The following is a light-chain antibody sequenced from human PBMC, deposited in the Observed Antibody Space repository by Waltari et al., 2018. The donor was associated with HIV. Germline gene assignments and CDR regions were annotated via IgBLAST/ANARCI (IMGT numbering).Light chain of an antibody. J-gene: IGKJ1*01. CDR2: KVS. CDR3: MQGTHWPPV. Sequence: DVVMTQSPLSLPVTLGQPASISCRSSQSLVYNDGNTYLNWFQQRPGQSPRRLIYKVSNRDSGVPDRFSGSGSGTDFTLRISRVEAEDVGVYYCMQGTHWPPVFGQGPRWKSN. V-gene: IGKV2-30*01. CDR1: QSLVYNDGNTY.